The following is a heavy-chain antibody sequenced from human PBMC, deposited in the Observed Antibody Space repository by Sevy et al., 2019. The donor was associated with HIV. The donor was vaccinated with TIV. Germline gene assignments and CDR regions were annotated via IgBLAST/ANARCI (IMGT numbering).Heavy chain of an antibody. CDR2: FSFGGDRI. V-gene: IGHV3-23*01. CDR3: ARDDGTHPNDY. J-gene: IGHJ4*02. Sequence: GGSLRLSCAASGFTFAKYSVSWVRQAPGKGLEWVSTFSFGGDRINYADSVKGRFTISRDDSKNTLFLQMNSLRAEDTATYYCARDDGTHPNDYWGQGTLVTVSS. CDR1: GFTFAKYS. D-gene: IGHD1-1*01.